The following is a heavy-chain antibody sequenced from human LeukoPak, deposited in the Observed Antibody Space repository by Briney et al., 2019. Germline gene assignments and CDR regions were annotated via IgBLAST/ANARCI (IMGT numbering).Heavy chain of an antibody. V-gene: IGHV3-48*01. Sequence: GGSLRLSCAASGFTFSSYSMNWVRQAPGKGLEWVSYISSSSSTIYYADSVKGRFTISSDNAKNSLYLQMNSLRAEDTAVYYCARENYDYVWGSRGTGFDYWGQGTLVTVSS. CDR1: GFTFSSYS. CDR3: ARENYDYVWGSRGTGFDY. CDR2: ISSSSSTI. J-gene: IGHJ4*02. D-gene: IGHD3-16*01.